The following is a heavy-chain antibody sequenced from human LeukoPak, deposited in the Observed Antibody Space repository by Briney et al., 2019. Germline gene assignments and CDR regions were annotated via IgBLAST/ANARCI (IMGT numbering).Heavy chain of an antibody. CDR1: GFTFGSYV. CDR3: AKGRGWLQFFDY. V-gene: IGHV3-23*01. CDR2: IRGSGGST. Sequence: GGSLRLSCAASGFTFGSYVMSWVRQAAGKGLEWVSTIRGSGGSTYNADSVKGRFTIARDNSKNTLYLQMNSLRAEDTAVYFCAKGRGWLQFFDYWGQGTLVTVPS. J-gene: IGHJ4*02. D-gene: IGHD5-24*01.